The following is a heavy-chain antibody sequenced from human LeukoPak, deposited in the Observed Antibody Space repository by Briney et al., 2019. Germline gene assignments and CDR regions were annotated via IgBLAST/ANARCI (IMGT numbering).Heavy chain of an antibody. J-gene: IGHJ6*02. D-gene: IGHD2-2*01. CDR2: TKQDGSET. Sequence: GGSLRLSCAASGFSFSSSWMSWVRQAPGKGLEWVAKTKQDGSETFYVDSVKGRFTISRDNAKSSLYLQMFSLRAEDTAVYYCARDFWAGYCSSTSCYHYYYYGMDVWGQGATVTVSS. CDR1: GFSFSSSW. V-gene: IGHV3-7*01. CDR3: ARDFWAGYCSSTSCYHYYYYGMDV.